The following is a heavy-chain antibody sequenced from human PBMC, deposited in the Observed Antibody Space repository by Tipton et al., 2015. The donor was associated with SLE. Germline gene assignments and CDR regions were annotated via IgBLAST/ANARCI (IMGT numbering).Heavy chain of an antibody. J-gene: IGHJ4*02. CDR2: TRNKANSYTT. V-gene: IGHV3-72*01. D-gene: IGHD3-10*01. CDR1: GFTFSDHY. Sequence: SLRLSCAASGFTFSDHYMDWVRQAPGKGLEWVGRTRNKANSYTTEYAASVKGRFTISRDDSKNSLYLQMNSLRAEDTAVYYCARDASAEPYDFWGQGTLVTVSS. CDR3: ARDASAEPYDF.